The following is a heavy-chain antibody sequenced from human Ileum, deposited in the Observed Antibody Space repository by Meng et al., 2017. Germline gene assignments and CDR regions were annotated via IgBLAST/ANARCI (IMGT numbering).Heavy chain of an antibody. Sequence: VPLQESGPGLVKPSGTLSLTCAVSGDSISSGNWWNWVRQSPGKGLEWIGEIFHGGTTNYNPSLKNRVTLLMDKSKNQFSLQLTSVTAADTAVFYCARGIGDIRVGFDYWGQGILVTVPS. CDR2: IFHGGTT. D-gene: IGHD5-12*01. J-gene: IGHJ4*02. CDR3: ARGIGDIRVGFDY. V-gene: IGHV4-4*02. CDR1: GDSISSGNW.